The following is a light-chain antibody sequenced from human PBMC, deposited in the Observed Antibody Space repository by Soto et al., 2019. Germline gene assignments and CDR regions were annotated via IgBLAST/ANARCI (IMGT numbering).Light chain of an antibody. Sequence: EIVLTQFPATLSLSPGDRATLSCRASQSVPSYLAWYQQKPGQAPRLLVYDISNRATGIPARFTCSGSGTDFTLTISSLEPEDSAVYYCQQRNAWPRNTFGQGTKLQI. V-gene: IGKV3-11*01. CDR3: QQRNAWPRNT. CDR2: DIS. J-gene: IGKJ2*01. CDR1: QSVPSY.